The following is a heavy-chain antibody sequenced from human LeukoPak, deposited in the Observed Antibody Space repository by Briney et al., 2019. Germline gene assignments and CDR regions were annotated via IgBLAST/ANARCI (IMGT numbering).Heavy chain of an antibody. D-gene: IGHD3-10*01. CDR3: ARGITYNWFDP. CDR1: GGSFSGYY. CDR2: INHSGST. J-gene: IGHJ5*02. V-gene: IGHV4-34*01. Sequence: PSETLSLTCAVYGGSFSGYYWSWIRQPPGKGLEWIGEINHSGSTNYNPSLKSRATISVDTSKNQFSLKLSSVTAADTAVYYCARGITYNWFDPWGQGTLVTVSS.